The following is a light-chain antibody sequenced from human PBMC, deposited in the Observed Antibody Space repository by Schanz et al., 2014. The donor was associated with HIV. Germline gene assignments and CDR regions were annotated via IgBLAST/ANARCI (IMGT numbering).Light chain of an antibody. Sequence: QSALTQPASVSGSLGQSITISCTGSSSDVGSYNLVSWYQQHPGKAPKLIIYEVTKRASGVPDRFSGSKSDNTASLTVSGLQAEDEADYYCAAWDDSLNGVVFGGGTKLTVL. CDR3: AAWDDSLNGVV. CDR2: EVT. V-gene: IGLV2-14*02. CDR1: SSDVGSYNL. J-gene: IGLJ2*01.